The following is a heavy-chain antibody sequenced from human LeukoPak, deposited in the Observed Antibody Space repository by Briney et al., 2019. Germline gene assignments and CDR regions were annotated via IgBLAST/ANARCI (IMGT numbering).Heavy chain of an antibody. CDR1: GGSISSGTYY. CDR2: IYTSGST. CDR3: ARVTLLPTHIDY. D-gene: IGHD2-15*01. Sequence: SETLSLTCTVSGGSISSGTYYWSWIRQPAGKGLEWIGRIYTSGSTNYNPSLKSRVTISVDTSKNQFSLKLSSVTAADTAVYFCARVTLLPTHIDYWGQGTLVTVSS. J-gene: IGHJ4*02. V-gene: IGHV4-61*02.